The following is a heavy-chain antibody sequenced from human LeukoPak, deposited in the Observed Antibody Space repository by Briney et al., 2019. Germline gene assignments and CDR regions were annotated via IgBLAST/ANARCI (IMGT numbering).Heavy chain of an antibody. V-gene: IGHV4-34*01. CDR1: GGSFSGYY. J-gene: IGHJ4*02. D-gene: IGHD4-17*01. CDR3: ARATTTVTTGPLFDY. CDR2: INHSGST. Sequence: PSETLSLTCAVYGGSFSGYYWSWIRQPPGKGLEWIGEINHSGSTNYNPSLKSRVTISVDTSKNQFSLKLSSVTAADTAVYYCARATTTVTTGPLFDYWGQGTLVTVSS.